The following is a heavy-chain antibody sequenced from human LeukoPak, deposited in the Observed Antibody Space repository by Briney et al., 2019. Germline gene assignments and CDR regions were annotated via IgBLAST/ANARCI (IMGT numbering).Heavy chain of an antibody. CDR3: ARGMVAAPADYYYYGMDV. J-gene: IGHJ6*02. D-gene: IGHD2-15*01. Sequence: ASVKVSCKASGYTFTSYGISWVRQAPGQGLEWMGWISAYNGNTNYAQKLQGRVTMTTDTSTSTAYMELRSLRSDDTAVYYCARGMVAAPADYYYYGMDVWGQGTTVTVSS. CDR1: GYTFTSYG. CDR2: ISAYNGNT. V-gene: IGHV1-18*01.